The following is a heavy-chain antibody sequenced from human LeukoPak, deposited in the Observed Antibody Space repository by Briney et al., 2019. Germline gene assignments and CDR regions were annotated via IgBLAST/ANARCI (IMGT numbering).Heavy chain of an antibody. Sequence: GGSLGLSCVASGSSFGAYSLNWVRQAPGKGLEWVSSISSSGTYIYYADSVRGRFTISRDNAKNSLYLQMNSLRAEDTALYYCAKAIGPDYDILTGYGQWGQGTLVTVSS. CDR3: AKAIGPDYDILTGYGQ. CDR1: GSSFGAYS. V-gene: IGHV3-21*04. CDR2: ISSSGTYI. J-gene: IGHJ4*02. D-gene: IGHD3-9*01.